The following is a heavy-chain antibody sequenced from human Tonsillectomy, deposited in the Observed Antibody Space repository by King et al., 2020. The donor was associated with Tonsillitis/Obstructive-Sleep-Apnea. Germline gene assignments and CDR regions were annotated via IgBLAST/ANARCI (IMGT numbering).Heavy chain of an antibody. CDR1: GFTFSSYG. CDR2: ISYDGSNK. V-gene: IGHV3-30*18. J-gene: IGHJ4*02. D-gene: IGHD5-18*01. CDR3: VKDNVDTAMGPFDY. Sequence: VQLVESGGGVVQPGRSLRLSCAASGFTFSSYGMHWVRQAPGKGLEWVAVISYDGSNKYYADSVKGRFTISRDNSKNTLYLQMNSLRAEDTAVYYCVKDNVDTAMGPFDYWGQGTLVTVSS.